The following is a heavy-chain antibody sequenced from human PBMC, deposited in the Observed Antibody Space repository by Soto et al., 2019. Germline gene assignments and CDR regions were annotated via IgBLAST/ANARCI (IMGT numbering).Heavy chain of an antibody. CDR3: ARDSTVTTHNWFDP. D-gene: IGHD4-4*01. Sequence: QVQLQESGPGLVKPSETLSLTCTVSGGSISSYYWSWIRQPPGKGLEWIGYIYYSGSTNYNPSLKRRVTISVDTSKNQFSLKLSSVTAADTAVYYCARDSTVTTHNWFDPWGQGTLVTVSS. V-gene: IGHV4-59*01. J-gene: IGHJ5*02. CDR2: IYYSGST. CDR1: GGSISSYY.